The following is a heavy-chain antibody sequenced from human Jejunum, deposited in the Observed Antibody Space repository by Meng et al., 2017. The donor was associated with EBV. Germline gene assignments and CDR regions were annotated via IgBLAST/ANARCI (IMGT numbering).Heavy chain of an antibody. V-gene: IGHV1-18*01. CDR2: ISAYNGNT. D-gene: IGHD2-15*01. CDR3: TILSHCDGGICYSYDY. CDR1: GYTFTNYG. Sequence: QVQLVHLGAEVKEPGASVKVSCKASGYTFTNYGVSWVRQAPGQGLEWMGWISAYNGNTDYAQKLRGRVTMTTDTPTSTAYMELRSLRSDDTAVYYCTILSHCDGGICYSYDYWGQGTLVTVSS. J-gene: IGHJ4*02.